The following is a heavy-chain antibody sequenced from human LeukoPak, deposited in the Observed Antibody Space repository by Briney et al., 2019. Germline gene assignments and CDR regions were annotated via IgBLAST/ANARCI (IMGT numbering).Heavy chain of an antibody. J-gene: IGHJ4*02. D-gene: IGHD3-16*02. Sequence: GGSLRLSWVFSGLTFGTNWMDWVRQAQGKGLEWLAFIKQDGSETAYADSVKGRFTISRDNAKNSLYLQMNSLRVEDTAVYYCATRGDLSWFGALRHWSQGTLVTVSS. V-gene: IGHV3-7*01. CDR3: ATRGDLSWFGALRH. CDR2: IKQDGSET. CDR1: GLTFGTNW.